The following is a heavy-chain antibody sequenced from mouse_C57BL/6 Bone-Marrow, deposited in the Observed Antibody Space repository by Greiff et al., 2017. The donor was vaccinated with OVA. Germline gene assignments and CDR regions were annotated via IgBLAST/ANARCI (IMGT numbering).Heavy chain of an antibody. J-gene: IGHJ3*01. CDR1: GYTFTDYE. V-gene: IGHV1-15*01. D-gene: IGHD1-1*01. CDR2: IDPETGGT. CDR3: TRDYGSSPAWFAY. Sequence: QVQLQQSGAELVRPGASVTLSCKASGYTFTDYEMHWVKQTPVHGLEWIGAIDPETGGTAYNQKFKGKAILTADKSSSTAYMELRSLTSEDSAVYYCTRDYGSSPAWFAYWGQGTLVTGSA.